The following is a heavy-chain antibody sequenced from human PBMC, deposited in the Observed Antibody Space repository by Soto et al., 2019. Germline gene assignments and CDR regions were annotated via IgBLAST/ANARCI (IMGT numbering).Heavy chain of an antibody. J-gene: IGHJ4*02. CDR2: INPNSGGT. CDR1: GSTFSGYY. CDR3: AREPATAKPEGVDF. V-gene: IGHV1-2*02. D-gene: IGHD1-1*01. Sequence: GASGKASCKASGSTFSGYYIHSLRQAPGQGLEWMGWINPNSGGTKYAPKFQGGVTMTRDTSITTAYMELSRLGSGDTAVYYCAREPATAKPEGVDFWGQGTLVTVSS.